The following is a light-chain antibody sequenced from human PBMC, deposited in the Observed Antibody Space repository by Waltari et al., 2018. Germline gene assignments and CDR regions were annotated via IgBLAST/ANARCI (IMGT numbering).Light chain of an antibody. J-gene: IGLJ2*01. CDR2: EVS. V-gene: IGLV2-23*02. CDR3: CSYAGSSTFV. Sequence: QSALTQPASVSGSPGQSITISCTGTRRDVGSYNLVSWYQQHPGKAPKLMIYEVSKRPSGVSNRFSGSKSGNTASLTISERQAEDEADYYCCSYAGSSTFVFGGGTKLTVL. CDR1: RRDVGSYNL.